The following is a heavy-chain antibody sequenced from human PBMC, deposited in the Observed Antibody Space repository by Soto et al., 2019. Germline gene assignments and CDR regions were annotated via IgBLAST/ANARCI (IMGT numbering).Heavy chain of an antibody. CDR1: GYTFTGYY. J-gene: IGHJ4*02. CDR3: ARSLSTIGGRPDS. Sequence: ASVKVSCKASGYTFTGYYMHWVRQAPGQGLEWMGWINPNSGDTKYAQKFQGRVTMTRDTSTRTAYMEVSRLTSDDTAVYYCARSLSTIGGRPDSWGQGPLVSLSS. D-gene: IGHD6-6*01. CDR2: INPNSGDT. V-gene: IGHV1-2*02.